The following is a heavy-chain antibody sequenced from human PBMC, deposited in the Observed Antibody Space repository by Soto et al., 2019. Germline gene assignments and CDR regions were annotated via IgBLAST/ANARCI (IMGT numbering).Heavy chain of an antibody. J-gene: IGHJ4*02. CDR3: ARSLWGGYNPGY. CDR1: GGSVNHYY. CDR2: VDDSGNT. V-gene: IGHV4-59*02. Sequence: LSLTCSAAGGSVNHYYWSWIRQPPGEGLEWVGFVDDSGNTKYNPSLKSRLSMSMDTSRNQFSLTLTAVTAADTAVYYCARSLWGGYNPGYWGRGTLVTVSS. D-gene: IGHD5-12*01.